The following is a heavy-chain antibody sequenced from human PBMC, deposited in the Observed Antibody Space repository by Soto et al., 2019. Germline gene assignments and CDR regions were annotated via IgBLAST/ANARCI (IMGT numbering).Heavy chain of an antibody. D-gene: IGHD6-19*01. CDR3: ARPAPWSYGTTYSSGWYPHY. Sequence: PVGSLRLSCAASGFTFSSYAMHWVRQAPGKGLEWVAVISYDGSNKYYADSVKGRFTISRDNSKNTLYLQMNSLRAEDTAVYYCARPAPWSYGTTYSSGWYPHYWGQGTLVTVSS. V-gene: IGHV3-30-3*01. CDR1: GFTFSSYA. CDR2: ISYDGSNK. J-gene: IGHJ4*02.